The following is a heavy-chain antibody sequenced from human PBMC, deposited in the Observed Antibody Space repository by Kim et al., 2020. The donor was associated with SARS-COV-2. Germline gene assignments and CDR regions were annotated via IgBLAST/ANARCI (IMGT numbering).Heavy chain of an antibody. J-gene: IGHJ6*02. Sequence: GGSLRLSCAASGFTLSNYNINWVRQAPGKGLEWVAHISDRGSTIYYADSVKGRFTIFRYNAKDSLYLQMNSLRDEDTAVYYCARLGIQPYYYYYGMDVWGPRPTVTVSS. CDR2: ISDRGSTI. CDR1: GFTLSNYN. V-gene: IGHV3-48*02. CDR3: ARLGIQPYYYYYGMDV. D-gene: IGHD1-20*01.